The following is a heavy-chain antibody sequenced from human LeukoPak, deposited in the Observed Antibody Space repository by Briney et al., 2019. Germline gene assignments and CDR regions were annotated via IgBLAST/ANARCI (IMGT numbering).Heavy chain of an antibody. V-gene: IGHV1-24*01. CDR3: ATCPRGTTAGDLDY. Sequence: GASVKVSCKVSGYTLTELSMHWVRQAPGKGLEWMGGFDPGDGETIYAQKFQGRVTMTEDTSTDTAYMELSSLRSEDTAVYYCATCPRGTTAGDLDYWGQGTLVTVSS. CDR1: GYTLTELS. CDR2: FDPGDGET. J-gene: IGHJ4*02. D-gene: IGHD1-1*01.